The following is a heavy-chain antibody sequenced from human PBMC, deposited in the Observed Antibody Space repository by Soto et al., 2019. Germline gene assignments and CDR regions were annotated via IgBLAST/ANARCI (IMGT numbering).Heavy chain of an antibody. J-gene: IGHJ4*02. D-gene: IGHD3-3*01. Sequence: EVQLVESGGGLVQPGGSLRLSCAASGFTFSSYSMNWVRQAPGKGLEWVSYISSSSSTIYYADSVKGRFTISRDNAKNSLYLQMNSLRAEDTAVYSCARDDFWSGAYYFDYWGQGTLVTVSS. V-gene: IGHV3-48*01. CDR2: ISSSSSTI. CDR3: ARDDFWSGAYYFDY. CDR1: GFTFSSYS.